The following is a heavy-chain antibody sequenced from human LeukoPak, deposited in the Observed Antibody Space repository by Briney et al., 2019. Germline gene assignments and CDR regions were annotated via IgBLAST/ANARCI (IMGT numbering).Heavy chain of an antibody. V-gene: IGHV3-30-3*01. CDR1: GFTFSSYA. CDR2: ISYDGSNK. CDR3: ARDLEYYYYGMDV. J-gene: IGHJ6*02. Sequence: GGSLRLSCAASGFTFSSYAMHWVRQAPGKGLERVAVISYDGSNKYYADSVKGRFTISRDNSKNTLYLQMTSLRAEDTAVYYCARDLEYYYYGMDVWGQGTTVTVSS.